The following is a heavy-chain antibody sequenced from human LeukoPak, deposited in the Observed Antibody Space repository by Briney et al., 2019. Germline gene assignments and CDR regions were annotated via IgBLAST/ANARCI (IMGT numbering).Heavy chain of an antibody. V-gene: IGHV3-43D*04. CDR3: AKDIRAGAYAFDI. CDR2: ISWDGGST. J-gene: IGHJ3*02. Sequence: GGSLRLSCAASGFTFDDYAMHWVRQAPGKGLEWVSLISWDGGSTYYADSVKGRFTISRDNSKNSLYLQMNSLRAEDTALYYRAKDIRAGAYAFDIWGQGTMVTVSS. CDR1: GFTFDDYA. D-gene: IGHD3-10*01.